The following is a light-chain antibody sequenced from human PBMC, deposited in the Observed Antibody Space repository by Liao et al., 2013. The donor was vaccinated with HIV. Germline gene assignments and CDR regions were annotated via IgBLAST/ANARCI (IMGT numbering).Light chain of an antibody. CDR3: QTWDSSTPV. CDR2: QDA. Sequence: SYDLTQPPSVSVSPGQTATITCSADRLGDKFAAWYQQKPGQSPVVVIYQDAKRPSGIPERFSGSNSGNTATLTISGAQPLDEADYYCQTWDSSTPVFGGGTKLTVL. V-gene: IGLV3-1*01. J-gene: IGLJ3*02. CDR1: RLGDKF.